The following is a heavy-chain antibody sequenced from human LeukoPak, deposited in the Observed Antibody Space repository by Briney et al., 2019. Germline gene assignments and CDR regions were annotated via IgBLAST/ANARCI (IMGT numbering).Heavy chain of an antibody. Sequence: SETLSLTCTVSGGSISSYYWSWIRQPPGKGLEWIGYIYYSGSTNYNPSLKSRVTISVDTSKNQFSLKLSSVTAADTAVYYCARYAMVRGRYYYYYYGMDVWGQGTTVTVSS. J-gene: IGHJ6*02. D-gene: IGHD3-10*01. CDR2: IYYSGST. CDR3: ARYAMVRGRYYYYYYGMDV. V-gene: IGHV4-59*08. CDR1: GGSISSYY.